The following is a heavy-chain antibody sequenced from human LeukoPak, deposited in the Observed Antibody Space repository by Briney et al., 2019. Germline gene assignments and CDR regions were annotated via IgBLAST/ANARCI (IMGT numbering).Heavy chain of an antibody. Sequence: ASVKVSCKASGFTFTSSAVQWVRQARGQRLEWIGWIVVGSGNTNYAQKFQERVTITRDMSTSTAYMELSSLRSEDTAVYYCARGLPKAVFGMVIEDWGQGTLVTVPS. CDR3: ARGLPKAVFGMVIED. J-gene: IGHJ1*01. CDR2: IVVGSGNT. V-gene: IGHV1-58*01. D-gene: IGHD3-3*01. CDR1: GFTFTSSA.